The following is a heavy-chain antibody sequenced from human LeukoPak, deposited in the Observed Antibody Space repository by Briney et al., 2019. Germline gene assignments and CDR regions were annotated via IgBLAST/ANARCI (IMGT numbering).Heavy chain of an antibody. D-gene: IGHD3-22*01. Sequence: ASVKVSCKASGDTFTGYYMHWVRQAPGQGLEWMGRINPNSGGTNYAQKFQGRVTMTRDTSISTAYMELSRLRSDDTAVYYCASLGYSSGYSVDYWGQGTLVTVSS. J-gene: IGHJ4*02. CDR2: INPNSGGT. CDR1: GDTFTGYY. V-gene: IGHV1-2*06. CDR3: ASLGYSSGYSVDY.